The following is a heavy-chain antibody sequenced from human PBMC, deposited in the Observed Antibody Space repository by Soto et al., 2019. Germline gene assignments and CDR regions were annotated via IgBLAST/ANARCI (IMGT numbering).Heavy chain of an antibody. CDR1: GGSVSSGSYY. CDR3: ARDLAPKQQLVWPRPSGMDV. D-gene: IGHD6-13*01. J-gene: IGHJ6*02. V-gene: IGHV4-61*01. CDR2: IYYSGST. Sequence: SETLSLTCTVSGGSVSSGSYYWSWIRQPPGKGLEWIGYIYYSGSTNYNPSLKSRVTISVDTSKNQFSLKLSSVTAADTAVYYCARDLAPKQQLVWPRPSGMDVWGQGTTVTVSS.